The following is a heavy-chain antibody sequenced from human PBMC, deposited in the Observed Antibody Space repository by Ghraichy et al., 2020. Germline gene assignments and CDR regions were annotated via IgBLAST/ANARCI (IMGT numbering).Heavy chain of an antibody. CDR3: ARGSRVVRYYYYDGMDV. Sequence: GGSLRLSCVGSGFTLSGYSMNWVRQAPGKGLEWVSYITSSSRFISYADSVKGRFTVSRDNAQNSLYLQMKSLRDEDTAVYYCARGSRVVRYYYYDGMDVWSKGTTVTVSS. V-gene: IGHV3-48*02. J-gene: IGHJ6*04. CDR1: GFTLSGYS. CDR2: ITSSSRFI. D-gene: IGHD2-21*01.